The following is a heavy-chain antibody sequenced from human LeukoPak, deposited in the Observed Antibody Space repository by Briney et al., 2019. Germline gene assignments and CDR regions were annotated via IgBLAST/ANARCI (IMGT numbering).Heavy chain of an antibody. CDR1: GGSFSGYY. J-gene: IGHJ5*02. V-gene: IGHV4-34*01. CDR3: ARGGGIVVVPAAITNWFDP. Sequence: SETLSLTCAVYGGSFSGYYWSWIRQPPGKGLEWIGEINHSGSTNYNPSLKSRVTISVDTSKNKFSLKLSSVTAADTAVYYCARGGGIVVVPAAITNWFDPWGQGNVVTVSS. CDR2: INHSGST. D-gene: IGHD2-2*01.